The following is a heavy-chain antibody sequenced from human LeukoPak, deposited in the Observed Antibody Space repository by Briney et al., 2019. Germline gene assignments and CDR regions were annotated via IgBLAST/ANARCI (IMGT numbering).Heavy chain of an antibody. Sequence: GSVKVSCKASGYTFTSYGISWVRQAPGQGLEWMGWISAYNGNTNYAQKLQGRVTMTTDTSTSTAYMELRSLRSDDTAVYYCARDRVVPAAIHAFDIWGQGTMVTVSS. V-gene: IGHV1-18*01. CDR3: ARDRVVPAAIHAFDI. D-gene: IGHD2-2*02. CDR2: ISAYNGNT. CDR1: GYTFTSYG. J-gene: IGHJ3*02.